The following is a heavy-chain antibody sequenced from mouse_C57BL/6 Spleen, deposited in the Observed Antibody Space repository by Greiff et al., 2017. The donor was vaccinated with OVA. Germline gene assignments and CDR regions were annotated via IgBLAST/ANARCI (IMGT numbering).Heavy chain of an antibody. CDR1: GFTFSSYA. CDR3: TSTVEARGYFDY. D-gene: IGHD1-1*01. Sequence: EVKLVESGEGLVKPGGSLKLSCAASGFTFSSYAMSWVRQTPEKRLEWVAYISSGGDYIYYADTVKGRFTITRDNTRNTLYLQMSSLKSEDTAMYYCTSTVEARGYFDYWGQGTTLTVSS. J-gene: IGHJ2*01. CDR2: ISSGGDYI. V-gene: IGHV5-9-1*02.